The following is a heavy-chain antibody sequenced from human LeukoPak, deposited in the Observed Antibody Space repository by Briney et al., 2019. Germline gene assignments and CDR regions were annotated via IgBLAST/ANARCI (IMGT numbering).Heavy chain of an antibody. CDR2: ISSSSSYI. CDR1: GFTFSSYS. J-gene: IGHJ5*02. CDR3: ARARDYGDYVEENWFDP. D-gene: IGHD4-17*01. Sequence: GGSLRLSCAASGFTFSSYSMNWVRQAPGKGLEWVSSISSSSSYIYYADSVKGRFTISRDNAKNPLYLQMNSLRAEDTAVYYCARARDYGDYVEENWFDPWGQGTLVTVSS. V-gene: IGHV3-21*01.